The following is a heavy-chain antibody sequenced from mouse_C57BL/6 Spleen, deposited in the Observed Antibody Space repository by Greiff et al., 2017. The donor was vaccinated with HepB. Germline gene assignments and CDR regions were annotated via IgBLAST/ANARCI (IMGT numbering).Heavy chain of an antibody. CDR2: ISSGGSYT. CDR3: ARRSTTVALDY. J-gene: IGHJ2*01. D-gene: IGHD1-1*01. CDR1: GFTFSSYG. V-gene: IGHV5-6*02. Sequence: EVKLMESGGDLVKPGGSLKLSCAASGFTFSSYGMSWVRQTPDKRLEWVATISSGGSYTYYPDSVKGRFTISRDNAKNTLYQQMSSLKSEDTAMYYCARRSTTVALDYWGQGTTLTVSS.